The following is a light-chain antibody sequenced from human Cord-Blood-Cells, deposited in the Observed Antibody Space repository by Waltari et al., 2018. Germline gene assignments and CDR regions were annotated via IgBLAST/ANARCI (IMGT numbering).Light chain of an antibody. CDR3: QVWDSSSDHVV. J-gene: IGLJ2*01. CDR2: YDS. CDR1: TIGSKS. Sequence: SYVLTQPPSAAVAPGKTASITSGGNTIGSKSVHWYQQKPGQAPVLVIYYDSDRPSGIPERFSGSNSGNTATLTIIRVEAGDEADYYCQVWDSSSDHVVFGGGTKLTVL. V-gene: IGLV3-21*04.